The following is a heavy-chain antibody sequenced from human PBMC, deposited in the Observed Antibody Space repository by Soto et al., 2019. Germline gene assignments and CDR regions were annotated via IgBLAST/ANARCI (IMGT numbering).Heavy chain of an antibody. Sequence: QVQLVESGGGVVQPGRSLRLSCAASGFTFSSYGMHWVRQAPGKGLEWVAVIWYDGSNKYYADSVKGRFTISRDNSKNTLYLQMNSLRAEDTAVYYCARGLGYSGYERTDYWGQGTLVTVSS. CDR3: ARGLGYSGYERTDY. CDR1: GFTFSSYG. CDR2: IWYDGSNK. V-gene: IGHV3-33*01. J-gene: IGHJ4*02. D-gene: IGHD5-12*01.